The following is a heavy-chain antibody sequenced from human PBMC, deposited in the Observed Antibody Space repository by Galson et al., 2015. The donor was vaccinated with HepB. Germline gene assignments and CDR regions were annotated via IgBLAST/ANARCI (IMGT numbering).Heavy chain of an antibody. Sequence: SLRLSCAASGFTFSSYAMSWVRQAPGKGLEWVSAIDGSGAGTYYADSVKGRFTISRDNSKNTLYLQMISLRAEDTAVYYCAKDRLPRNYWCFDLWGRGTLVTVSS. D-gene: IGHD2-21*02. V-gene: IGHV3-23*01. CDR3: AKDRLPRNYWCFDL. CDR2: IDGSGAGT. CDR1: GFTFSSYA. J-gene: IGHJ2*01.